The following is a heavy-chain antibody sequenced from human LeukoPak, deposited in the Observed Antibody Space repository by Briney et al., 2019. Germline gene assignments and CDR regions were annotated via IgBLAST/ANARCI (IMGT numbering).Heavy chain of an antibody. CDR2: ISSSTTNM. Sequence: GGSLRLSCAASGFTFSTYSMNWVRQAPGKGLEWVSYISSSTTNMYYADSVKGRFTISRDNSKNTLYLQMHSLRAEDTAVYYCAKASTYYDFWRQFDYWGQGTLVTVSS. CDR1: GFTFSTYS. V-gene: IGHV3-48*01. CDR3: AKASTYYDFWRQFDY. D-gene: IGHD3/OR15-3a*01. J-gene: IGHJ4*02.